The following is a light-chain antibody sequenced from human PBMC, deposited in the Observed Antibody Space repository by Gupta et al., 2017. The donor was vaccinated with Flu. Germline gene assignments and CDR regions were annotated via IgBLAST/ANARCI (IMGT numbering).Light chain of an antibody. Sequence: DIQMTQSPSSLSASVGDRVTITCRASQNINNYLNWYQQKPGKAPTLVIYGASSLQRGVPSRFSGSGSGTDFTLTSSSLQPDDFATYYCQQSYSTLTFGGGTKVEI. J-gene: IGKJ4*01. CDR2: GAS. CDR1: QNINNY. V-gene: IGKV1-39*01. CDR3: QQSYSTLT.